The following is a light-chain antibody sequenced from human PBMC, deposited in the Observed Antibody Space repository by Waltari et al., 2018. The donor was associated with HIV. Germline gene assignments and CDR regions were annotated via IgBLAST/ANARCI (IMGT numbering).Light chain of an antibody. CDR2: EVS. CDR1: SSDVGGYTL. J-gene: IGLJ3*02. Sequence: QSALTQPASVSGSPGQSITIPCTGTSSDVGGYTLVSWYQQHPGQAPNLIIYEVSKRPSGVSNRFSGSKSGNTASLTISGLQAEDEADYYCCSYAGSSTVFGGGTKLTVL. CDR3: CSYAGSSTV. V-gene: IGLV2-23*02.